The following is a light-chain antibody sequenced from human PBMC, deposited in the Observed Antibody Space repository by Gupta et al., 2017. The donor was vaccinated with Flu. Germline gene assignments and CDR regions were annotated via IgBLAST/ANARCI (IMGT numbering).Light chain of an antibody. V-gene: IGLV2-14*01. CDR2: EVS. CDR1: SSDVGAYNY. Sequence: QSALTQPASVSGSPGQSITLSCTGTSSDVGAYNYVSWYQQHPGEAPRLMIYEVSYRPSGISNRFSGSKSGNTASLNISGLRAEDEAEYYCSSYTGSGTVFGGGTKVAVL. CDR3: SSYTGSGTV. J-gene: IGLJ3*02.